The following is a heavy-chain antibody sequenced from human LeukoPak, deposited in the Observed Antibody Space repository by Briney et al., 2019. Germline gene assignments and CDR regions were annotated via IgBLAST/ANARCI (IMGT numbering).Heavy chain of an antibody. Sequence: SETLSLTCTVSGGSISSNSYYWGWIRQPPGKGLEWIGSIYYSGSTYYNPSLKSRVTISVDTSKNQFSLKLSSVTAADTAVYYCARRPHYYDSSGNFDYWGQGTLVTVSS. V-gene: IGHV4-39*01. J-gene: IGHJ4*02. D-gene: IGHD3-22*01. CDR1: GGSISSNSYY. CDR2: IYYSGST. CDR3: ARRPHYYDSSGNFDY.